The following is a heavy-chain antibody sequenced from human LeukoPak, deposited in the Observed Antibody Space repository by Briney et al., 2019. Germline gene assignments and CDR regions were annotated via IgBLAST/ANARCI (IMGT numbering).Heavy chain of an antibody. CDR1: GYSISSGYY. CDR3: ASSSGSYSFDY. CDR2: IYHSGST. Sequence: SETLSLTCTVSGYSISSGYYWGWIRQPPGKGLEWIGSIYHSGSTYYNPSLKSRVTISVDTSKNQFSLKLSSVTAADTAVYYCASSSGSYSFDYWGRGTLVTVSS. V-gene: IGHV4-38-2*02. J-gene: IGHJ4*02. D-gene: IGHD1-26*01.